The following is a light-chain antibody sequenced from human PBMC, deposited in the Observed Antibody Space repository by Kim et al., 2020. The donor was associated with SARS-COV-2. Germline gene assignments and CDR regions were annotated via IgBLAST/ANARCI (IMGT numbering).Light chain of an antibody. V-gene: IGLV3-21*04. J-gene: IGLJ1*01. CDR2: YDR. CDR1: NIGSKT. Sequence: PGKPARVTRGGSNIGSKTVHWYQQRPGLAPVLVFYYDRDRPSGIPERFSGSTSGNTATLIIIRVEATDEADYYSQVWDNTPNPQFTFGPGTKVTV. CDR3: QVWDNTPNPQFT.